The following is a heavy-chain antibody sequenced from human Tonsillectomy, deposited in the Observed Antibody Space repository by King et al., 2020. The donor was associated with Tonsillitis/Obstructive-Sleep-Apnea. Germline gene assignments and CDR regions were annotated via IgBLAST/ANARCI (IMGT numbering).Heavy chain of an antibody. Sequence: VQLVESGGGLVQPGGSLRLSCAASGFTFSSYDMHWVRQATGKGLEWVSAIGTAGDTYYPGSVKGRFTISRENAKNSLYLQMNSLRAGDTAVYYCARGGGDCTDGVCTFDYWGQGTLVTVSS. J-gene: IGHJ4*02. D-gene: IGHD2-8*01. CDR2: IGTAGDT. CDR3: ARGGGDCTDGVCTFDY. V-gene: IGHV3-13*04. CDR1: GFTFSSYD.